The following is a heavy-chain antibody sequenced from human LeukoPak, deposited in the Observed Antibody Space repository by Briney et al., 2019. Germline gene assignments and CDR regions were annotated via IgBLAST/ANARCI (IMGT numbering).Heavy chain of an antibody. D-gene: IGHD3-22*01. CDR1: GFTFSSYS. CDR2: IKKDGSEK. J-gene: IGHJ4*02. V-gene: IGHV3-7*01. Sequence: PGGSLRLSCAASGFTFSSYSMNWVRQAPGKGLEWVANIKKDGSEKYYVDAVKGRFTISRDNAKTSLYLQMKSLRAEDTAVYYCARRNRFGRYYYDSSGYSLDYWGQGTLVTVSS. CDR3: ARRNRFGRYYYDSSGYSLDY.